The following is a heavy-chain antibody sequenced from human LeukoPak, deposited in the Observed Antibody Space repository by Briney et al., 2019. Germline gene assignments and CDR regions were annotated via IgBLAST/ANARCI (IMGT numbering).Heavy chain of an antibody. Sequence: ASVKVSCKASGYTFTGYYMHWVRQAPGQGLEWMGIINPSGGSTSYAQKFQGRVTMTRDMSTSTVYMELSSLRSEDTAVYYCARIAAAGTGQFDPWGQGTLVTVSS. V-gene: IGHV1-46*01. J-gene: IGHJ5*02. CDR2: INPSGGST. CDR3: ARIAAAGTGQFDP. D-gene: IGHD6-13*01. CDR1: GYTFTGYY.